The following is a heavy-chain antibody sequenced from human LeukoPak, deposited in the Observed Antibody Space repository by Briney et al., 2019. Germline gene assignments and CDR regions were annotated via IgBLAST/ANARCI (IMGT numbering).Heavy chain of an antibody. J-gene: IGHJ6*03. Sequence: RSLRLSCAASGFTFSSYGMHWVRQAPGKGLEWVAVIWYDGSNKYYADSVKGRFTISRDNSKNTLYLQMNSLRAEDTAVYYCAKDGSSWYYYYYYYMDVWGKGTTVTVSS. CDR1: GFTFSSYG. CDR3: AKDGSSWYYYYYYYMDV. V-gene: IGHV3-33*06. CDR2: IWYDGSNK. D-gene: IGHD6-13*01.